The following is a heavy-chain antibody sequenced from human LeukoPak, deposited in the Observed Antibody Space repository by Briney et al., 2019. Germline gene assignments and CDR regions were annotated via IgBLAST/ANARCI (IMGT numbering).Heavy chain of an antibody. V-gene: IGHV3-11*04. CDR2: VSSSGSTI. CDR1: GFIFSDYY. D-gene: IGHD1-7*01. J-gene: IGHJ4*02. Sequence: GGSLRLSCAASGFIFSDYYMNWIRQAPGKGLEWVSYVSSSGSTIYYADSVKGRFTISRDNAKNSLYLQMNSLRVEDTAVYYCARDRAVGWELELRIDYWGQGTLVTVSS. CDR3: ARDRAVGWELELRIDY.